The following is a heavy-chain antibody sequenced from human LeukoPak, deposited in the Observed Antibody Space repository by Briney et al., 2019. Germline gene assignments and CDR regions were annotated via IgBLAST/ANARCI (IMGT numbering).Heavy chain of an antibody. Sequence: SETLSLTCTVSGGSFSNTDCYWSWVRQPPGKGLEYIGYIYYKGDTYYNPSLRSRCVISLDTSKNQFSLKLNSVTAADTAVYYCARLPGIAAVWGQGTLVIVSS. V-gene: IGHV4-30-4*01. D-gene: IGHD6-13*01. J-gene: IGHJ1*01. CDR3: ARLPGIAAV. CDR1: GGSFSNTDCY. CDR2: IYYKGDT.